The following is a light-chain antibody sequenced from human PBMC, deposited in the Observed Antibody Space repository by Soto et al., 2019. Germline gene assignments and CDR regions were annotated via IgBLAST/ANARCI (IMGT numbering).Light chain of an antibody. V-gene: IGKV3-20*01. CDR2: GAS. J-gene: IGKJ1*01. CDR3: QQYGSSPRT. Sequence: EIVLTQSPGTLSLSPGEGATLSCSASQSVSSSYIAWYQQRPGQTPSLLIYGASSRATGIPDRFSGSGSGTDFTLTISRLEPEDFAVYYCQQYGSSPRTFGQGTKVDI. CDR1: QSVSSSY.